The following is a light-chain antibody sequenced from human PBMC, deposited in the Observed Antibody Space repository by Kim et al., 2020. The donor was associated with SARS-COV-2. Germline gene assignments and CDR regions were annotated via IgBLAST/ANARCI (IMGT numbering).Light chain of an antibody. J-gene: IGKJ1*01. Sequence: SPGERATLSCRASQSINNNYLAWYQHKPGQAPRLLIYGASSRATGIPDRFTGSGSGMDFTLTISRLEPEDSAAYYCQQYTNAPRTFGQGTKVDIK. CDR1: QSINNNY. CDR3: QQYTNAPRT. V-gene: IGKV3-20*01. CDR2: GAS.